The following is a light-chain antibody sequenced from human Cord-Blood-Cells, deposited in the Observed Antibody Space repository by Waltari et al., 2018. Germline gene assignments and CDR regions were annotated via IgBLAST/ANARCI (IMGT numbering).Light chain of an antibody. CDR1: SSDVGSHNL. CDR3: CSYAGSSTPYV. V-gene: IGLV2-23*02. CDR2: EVS. J-gene: IGLJ1*01. Sequence: QSALTQPASVSGSPGQSITIPCTGTSSDVGSHNLVSWYQQHPGKAPKLMIYEVSKRPSGVSNRFSGSKSGNTASLTISGLQAEDEADYYCCSYAGSSTPYVFGTGTKVTVL.